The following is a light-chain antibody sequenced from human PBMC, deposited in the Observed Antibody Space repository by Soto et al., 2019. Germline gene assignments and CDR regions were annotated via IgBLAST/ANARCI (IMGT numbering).Light chain of an antibody. V-gene: IGKV1-12*01. CDR3: QQTDSFPLT. J-gene: IGKJ5*01. CDR1: QGITTW. CDR2: AAS. Sequence: DIQMTQSPSSVSASVGDRVTITCRASQGITTWLAWYQQRPGRAPKVLIYAASRLQSGVPSRFSGSGSRTHFTLTISRLQPDDFATYYCQQTDSFPLTFGQGTRL.